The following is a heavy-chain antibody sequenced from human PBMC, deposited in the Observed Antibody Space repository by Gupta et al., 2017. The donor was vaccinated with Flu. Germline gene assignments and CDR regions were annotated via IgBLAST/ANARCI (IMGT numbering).Heavy chain of an antibody. J-gene: IGHJ3*02. Sequence: SMHWVRQAPGKGLEWVAGISWNSGSIDYAASVKGRFTVSRDSVKNSLYLQMNSLRPADTAVYFCARAAVAGILYGFDIWGQGPMVNVSS. CDR1: S. CDR3: ARAAVAGILYGFDI. V-gene: IGHV3-9*01. D-gene: IGHD6-19*01. CDR2: ISWNSGSI.